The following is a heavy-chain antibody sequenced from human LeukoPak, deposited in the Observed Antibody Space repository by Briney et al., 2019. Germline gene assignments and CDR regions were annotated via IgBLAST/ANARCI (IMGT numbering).Heavy chain of an antibody. Sequence: GGSLRLSCAASGFTVSSSYMSWVRQAPGKGLEWVSITYTDVNTNYADSVKGRFTISRDNSQNTLSLQMSSLRAEDTAVYYCARXNALFNAAFDIWGQGTVVTVSS. CDR1: GFTVSSSY. V-gene: IGHV3-53*01. CDR3: ARXNALFNAAFDI. J-gene: IGHJ3*02. D-gene: IGHD1-1*01. CDR2: TYTDVNT.